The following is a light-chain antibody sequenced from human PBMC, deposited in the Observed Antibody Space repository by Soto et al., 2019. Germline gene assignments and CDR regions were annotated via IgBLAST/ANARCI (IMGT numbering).Light chain of an antibody. CDR1: SSDIGAYNF. J-gene: IGLJ1*01. Sequence: QSALTQPRSVSGSRGQTVTISCTGSSSDIGAYNFVSWYQQFAGQAPKLLIFAVRKRPAGVPARFSASKSGNTASLTISGLEAEDEGDYYCCSYAGSTVFDVFGTGTKLTVL. CDR3: CSYAGSTVFDV. CDR2: AVR. V-gene: IGLV2-11*01.